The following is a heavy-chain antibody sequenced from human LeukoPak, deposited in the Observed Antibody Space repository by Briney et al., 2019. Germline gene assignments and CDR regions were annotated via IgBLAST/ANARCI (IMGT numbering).Heavy chain of an antibody. Sequence: SETLSLTCTVSGGSISNGDYYWGWIRQPPGKGLEWIGSIYYSGSTYYNPSLKSRVTISVDTSKNQFSLKLSSVTAADTAVYYCARTRYYYNSRSYGAPYYFDYWGQGTLVTVSS. CDR1: GGSISNGDYY. CDR3: ARTRYYYNSRSYGAPYYFDY. CDR2: IYYSGST. J-gene: IGHJ4*02. V-gene: IGHV4-39*07. D-gene: IGHD3-10*01.